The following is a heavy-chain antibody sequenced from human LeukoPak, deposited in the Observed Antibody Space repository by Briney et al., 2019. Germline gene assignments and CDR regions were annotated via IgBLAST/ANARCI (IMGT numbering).Heavy chain of an antibody. CDR1: GFTVSSNY. J-gene: IGHJ4*02. V-gene: IGHV3-66*04. Sequence: GGSLRLSCAASGFTVSSNYTSWVRQAPGKGLEWVSVIYSGGSTYYADSVKGRFTISRDNSKNTLYLQMNSLRAEDTAVYYCARPYYYDREGALDYWGQGTLVTVSS. CDR3: ARPYYYDREGALDY. D-gene: IGHD3-22*01. CDR2: IYSGGST.